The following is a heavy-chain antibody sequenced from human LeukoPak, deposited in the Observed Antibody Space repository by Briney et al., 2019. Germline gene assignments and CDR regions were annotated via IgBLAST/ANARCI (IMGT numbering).Heavy chain of an antibody. D-gene: IGHD3-9*01. CDR1: GYTLTELS. Sequence: ASVKVSCKVSGYTLTELSIHWVRQAPGQGLEWMGGFDPEDGETIYAQKFQGRVTMTEDTSTDTAYMELRSLRSEDTAVYYCATFYDILTGYYYWGQGTLVTVSS. CDR2: FDPEDGET. J-gene: IGHJ4*02. V-gene: IGHV1-24*01. CDR3: ATFYDILTGYYY.